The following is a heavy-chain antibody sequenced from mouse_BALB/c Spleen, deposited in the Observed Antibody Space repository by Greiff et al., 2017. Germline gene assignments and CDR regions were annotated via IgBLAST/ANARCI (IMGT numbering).Heavy chain of an antibody. D-gene: IGHD3-1*01. J-gene: IGHJ4*01. CDR1: GFTFSDYY. V-gene: IGHV5-4*02. CDR3: ARGTQLGLHNYAMDY. CDR2: ISDGGSYT. Sequence: EVKLMESGGGLVKPGGSLKLSCAASGFTFSDYYMYWVRQTPEKRLEWVATISDGGSYTYYPDSVKGRFTISRDNAKNNLYLQMSSLKSEDTAMYYCARGTQLGLHNYAMDYWGQGTSVTVSS.